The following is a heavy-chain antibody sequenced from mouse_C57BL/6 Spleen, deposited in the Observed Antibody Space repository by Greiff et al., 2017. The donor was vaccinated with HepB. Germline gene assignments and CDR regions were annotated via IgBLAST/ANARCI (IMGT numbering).Heavy chain of an antibody. D-gene: IGHD1-1*01. J-gene: IGHJ1*03. CDR3: ARRGVVAKDFDV. V-gene: IGHV1-50*01. CDR2: IDPSDSYT. Sequence: QVQLKQPGAELVKPGASVKLSCKASGYTFTSYWMQWVKQRPGQGLEWIGEIDPSDSYTNYNQKFKGKATLTVDTSSSTAYMQLSSLTSEDSAVYYCARRGVVAKDFDVWGTGTTVTVSS. CDR1: GYTFTSYW.